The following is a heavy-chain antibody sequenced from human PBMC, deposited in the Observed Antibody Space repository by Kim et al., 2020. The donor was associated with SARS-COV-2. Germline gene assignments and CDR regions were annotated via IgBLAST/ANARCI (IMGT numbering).Heavy chain of an antibody. J-gene: IGHJ6*02. CDR2: ISYDGSNK. Sequence: GGSLRLSCAASGFTFSSYAMHWVRQAPGKGLEWVAVISYDGSNKYYADSVKGRFTISRDNSKNTLYLQMNSLRAEDTAVYYCARARGGSYYYGMDVWGQGPT. V-gene: IGHV3-30-3*01. CDR3: ARARGGSYYYGMDV. D-gene: IGHD1-26*01. CDR1: GFTFSSYA.